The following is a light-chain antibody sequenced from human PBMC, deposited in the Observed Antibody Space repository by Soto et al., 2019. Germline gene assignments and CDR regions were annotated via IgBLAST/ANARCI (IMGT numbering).Light chain of an antibody. Sequence: DVQLTQSPSFMSLSAGDRVTITCRASQGISNSLAWYQQKPGKAPKLLIYSASTLQSVVPSRFSGGFSGTEFTLTISSLQPEDFATYYCQQLYRYPITFGQGTRLEIK. CDR3: QQLYRYPIT. CDR2: SAS. J-gene: IGKJ5*01. CDR1: QGISNS. V-gene: IGKV1-9*01.